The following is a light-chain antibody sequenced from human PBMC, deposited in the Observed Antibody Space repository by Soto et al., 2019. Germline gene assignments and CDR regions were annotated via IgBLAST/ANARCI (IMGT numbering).Light chain of an antibody. J-gene: IGKJ1*01. CDR2: QTS. CDR3: HQRQSWTRT. Sequence: EIVLTQSPATLSSFPGDRVTLSCRASQYINTRLAWYQHRPGKAPRLLIYQTSIRAAGIPARLSASGSGTDFTLTISDVQPEDFALYYCHQRQSWTRTFGHGTKVDIK. V-gene: IGKV3-11*01. CDR1: QYINTR.